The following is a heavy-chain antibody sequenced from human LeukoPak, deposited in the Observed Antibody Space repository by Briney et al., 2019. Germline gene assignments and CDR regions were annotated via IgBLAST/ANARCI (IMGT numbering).Heavy chain of an antibody. CDR3: ARDRESYYYGSGSLYWCFDP. J-gene: IGHJ2*01. Sequence: GASVKVSCKASGGTFSSYAISWVRQAPGQGLEWMGGIIPIFGTANYAQKFQGRVTITADKSTSTAYMELSSLRSEDTAVYYCARDRESYYYGSGSLYWCFDPWGRGTLVTVSS. V-gene: IGHV1-69*06. D-gene: IGHD3-10*01. CDR2: IIPIFGTA. CDR1: GGTFSSYA.